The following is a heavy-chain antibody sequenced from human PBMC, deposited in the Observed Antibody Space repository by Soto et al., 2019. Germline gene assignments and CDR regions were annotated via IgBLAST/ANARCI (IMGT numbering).Heavy chain of an antibody. D-gene: IGHD3-22*01. V-gene: IGHV3-11*06. CDR3: GKARLVVGARFAY. Sequence: GGSLRLSCAASGFSFSDYYMNWIRQDPGKGLEWLSYISSTATYTNYADSVRGRFTISRDSAKNSLYLDMNGLRAEDTAVYYWGKARLVVGARFAYGGQGTLVPVSS. CDR1: GFSFSDYY. J-gene: IGHJ4*02. CDR2: ISSTATYT.